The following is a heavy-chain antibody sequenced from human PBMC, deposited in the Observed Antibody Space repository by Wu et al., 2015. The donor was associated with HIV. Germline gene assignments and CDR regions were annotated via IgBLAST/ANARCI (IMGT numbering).Heavy chain of an antibody. CDR1: GYTFSSYG. J-gene: IGHJ3*02. V-gene: IGHV1-18*01. CDR3: ARNRRDYRGGDSLDI. Sequence: QAQLVQFGAEVKKPGASVKVSCKASGYTFSSYGISWVRQAPGQGLEWMGWISAYNGNTHYAQKFQGRITMTSDMSIRTAYMELNGLTSDDTAVYYCARNRRDYRGGDSLDIWGQGTVVSVSS. CDR2: ISAYNGNT. D-gene: IGHD4-11*01.